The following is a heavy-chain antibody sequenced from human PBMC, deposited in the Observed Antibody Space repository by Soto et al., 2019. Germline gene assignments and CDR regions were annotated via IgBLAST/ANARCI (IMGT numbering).Heavy chain of an antibody. CDR1: GGTFSSYA. J-gene: IGHJ6*02. Sequence: ASVKVSCKASGGTFSSYAISWVRQAPGQGLEWMGGIIPIFGTANYAQKFQGRVTITADESTSTAYMELSSLRSEDTAVYYCARGYYDSSGYYHYYYYGMDVWGQGTTVTVSS. V-gene: IGHV1-69*13. CDR2: IIPIFGTA. D-gene: IGHD3-22*01. CDR3: ARGYYDSSGYYHYYYYGMDV.